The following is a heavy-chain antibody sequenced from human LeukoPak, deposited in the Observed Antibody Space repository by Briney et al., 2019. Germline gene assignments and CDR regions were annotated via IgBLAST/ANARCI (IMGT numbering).Heavy chain of an antibody. J-gene: IGHJ4*02. Sequence: GGSLRLSCAASGFTFSSYSMNWVRQAPGKGLEWVSSISSSSSYIYYADSVKGRFTIFRDNSKNTLYLQMNSLRAEDTAVYYCARRAGAYSHPYDYWGQGTLVTVSS. V-gene: IGHV3-21*04. CDR1: GFTFSSYS. D-gene: IGHD4/OR15-4a*01. CDR2: ISSSSSYI. CDR3: ARRAGAYSHPYDY.